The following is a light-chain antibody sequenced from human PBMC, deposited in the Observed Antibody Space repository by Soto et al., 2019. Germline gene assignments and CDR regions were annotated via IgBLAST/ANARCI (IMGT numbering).Light chain of an antibody. V-gene: IGKV1-8*01. CDR3: QQYYSCPPT. J-gene: IGKJ1*01. Sequence: AIRMTQSPSSLSASTGDRVTITCRASQGISSYLAWYQQKPGKAPKLLIYASSTLHSGVPSRFSGSGSGTDFTLTISCLQSEDFATYYCQQYYSCPPTFGQGTKVEIK. CDR1: QGISSY. CDR2: ASS.